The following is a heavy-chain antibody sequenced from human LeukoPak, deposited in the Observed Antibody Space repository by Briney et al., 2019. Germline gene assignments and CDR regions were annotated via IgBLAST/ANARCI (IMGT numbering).Heavy chain of an antibody. CDR2: IYPGDSDT. V-gene: IGHV5-51*01. J-gene: IGHJ4*02. CDR1: GYSFSNCW. CDR3: GRHEIVGSTQSAFDY. D-gene: IGHD1-26*01. Sequence: GESLKISCKGSGYSFSNCWIGWVRQMPGKGLEWMGIIYPGDSDTRYSPSFQGQVTISADKSISTAYLQWSSLKASDSAMSYCGRHEIVGSTQSAFDYWGQGALVTVSS.